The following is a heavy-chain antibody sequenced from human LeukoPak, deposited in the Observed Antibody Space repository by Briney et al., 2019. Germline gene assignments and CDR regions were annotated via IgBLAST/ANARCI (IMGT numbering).Heavy chain of an antibody. CDR1: GYTFTGYY. CDR2: INPNSGGT. CDR3: ARVYDFWSGYYTLDY. D-gene: IGHD3-3*01. J-gene: IGHJ4*02. V-gene: IGHV1-2*02. Sequence: ASVKVSCKASGYTFTGYYMHWVRQAPGQGLEWMGCINPNSGGTNYAQKFQGRVTMTRDTSISTAYMELSRLRSDDTAVYYCARVYDFWSGYYTLDYWGQGTLVTVSS.